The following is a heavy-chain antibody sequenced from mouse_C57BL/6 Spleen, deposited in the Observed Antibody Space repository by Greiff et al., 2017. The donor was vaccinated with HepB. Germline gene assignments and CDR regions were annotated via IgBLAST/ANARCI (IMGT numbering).Heavy chain of an antibody. V-gene: IGHV10-3*01. CDR2: IRSKSSNYAT. CDR3: VRPSYGSSPKRDSYYAMDY. D-gene: IGHD1-1*01. J-gene: IGHJ4*01. Sequence: EVQLVESGGGLVQPKGSLKLSCAASGFTFNTYAMHWVRQAPGKGLEWVARIRSKSSNYATYYADSVKDRFTISRDDSQSMLYLQMNNLKTEDTAMYYCVRPSYGSSPKRDSYYAMDYWGQGTSVTVSS. CDR1: GFTFNTYA.